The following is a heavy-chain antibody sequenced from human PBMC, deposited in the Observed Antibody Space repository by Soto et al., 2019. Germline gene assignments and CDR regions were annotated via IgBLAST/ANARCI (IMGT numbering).Heavy chain of an antibody. Sequence: EVQLLESGGGLVQPGGSLRLSCAASGFTFSSYVMSWVRQAPGKGLEWVSGISGSGSSTYYADSVKGRFTISRDNSKNTLYLQMNSLRAEDTAVYYCVKQEWELRAPLGCNLDYWGQGTLVTVSS. CDR3: VKQEWELRAPLGCNLDY. J-gene: IGHJ4*02. V-gene: IGHV3-23*01. CDR2: ISGSGSST. CDR1: GFTFSSYV. D-gene: IGHD1-26*01.